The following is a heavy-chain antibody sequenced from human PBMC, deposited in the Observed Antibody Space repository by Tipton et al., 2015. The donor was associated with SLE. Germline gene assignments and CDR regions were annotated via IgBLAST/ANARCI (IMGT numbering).Heavy chain of an antibody. D-gene: IGHD3-9*01. CDR3: ARIAPYYDILTGYRGHDAFDI. Sequence: TLSLTCTVSGGSISGYYWSWIRQPPGKGLEWIGEINHSGSTNYNPSLKSRVTISVDTSKNQFSLKLRAVTAADTAVYYCARIAPYYDILTGYRGHDAFDIWGQGTMVTVSS. CDR2: INHSGST. CDR1: GGSISGYY. V-gene: IGHV4-34*01. J-gene: IGHJ3*02.